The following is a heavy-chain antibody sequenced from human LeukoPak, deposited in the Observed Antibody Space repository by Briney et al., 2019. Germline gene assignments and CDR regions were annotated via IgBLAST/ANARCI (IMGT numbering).Heavy chain of an antibody. D-gene: IGHD1-26*01. J-gene: IGHJ4*02. CDR2: IYYSGST. CDR3: ASGSYYFDY. CDR1: GFTIRSYY. V-gene: IGHV4-59*08. Sequence: SETLSLTCTGSGFTIRSYYWSWIRQPPGKGLEWIGYIYYSGSTKYNPSLKSRVTISVDTSKNQFSLKMNTVTAADTAVYYCASGSYYFDYWGQGTLVTVSS.